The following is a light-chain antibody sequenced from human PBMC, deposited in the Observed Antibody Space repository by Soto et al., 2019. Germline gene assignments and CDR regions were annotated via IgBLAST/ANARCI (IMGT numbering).Light chain of an antibody. J-gene: IGLJ2*01. Sequence: QSVLTQPPSASGSPGQSITISCTGTDSDIGGYNYVSWYQHHPGKAPKLMICEVSNRPSGVSNRFSGSKSGNTASLTISGLQAEDEAEYYCSSYTILNTVVFGGGTKVTVL. CDR3: SSYTILNTVV. CDR2: EVS. V-gene: IGLV2-14*01. CDR1: DSDIGGYNY.